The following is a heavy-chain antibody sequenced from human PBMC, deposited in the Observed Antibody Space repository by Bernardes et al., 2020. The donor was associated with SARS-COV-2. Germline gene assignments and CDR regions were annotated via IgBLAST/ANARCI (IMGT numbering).Heavy chain of an antibody. CDR3: ARLGSGSFANFEH. D-gene: IGHD1-26*01. V-gene: IGHV5-51*01. J-gene: IGHJ4*02. Sequence: GESLKISCEDSDYSFSDYWIAWVRQKPGQGLEWMGVIFPGDSDTKYSPSFQGQVTISVDKSIRTAYLQWNSLKASDSAIYYCARLGSGSFANFEHWGQGTLVTVSS. CDR2: IFPGDSDT. CDR1: DYSFSDYW.